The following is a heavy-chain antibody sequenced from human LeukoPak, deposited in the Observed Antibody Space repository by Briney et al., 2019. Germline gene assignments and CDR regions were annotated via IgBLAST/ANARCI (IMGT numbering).Heavy chain of an antibody. CDR3: AKGSYYYDSSGYHYTEYLDY. Sequence: GGSLRLSCPASAFTFSSYCMSWVRQAPGRGLEWVSAISGSGGNTYYAGSVKGRFTISRDNSKNTLYLQMNSLRGEDTAVYYCAKGSYYYDSSGYHYTEYLDYWGQGTLVTVSS. CDR1: AFTFSSYC. CDR2: ISGSGGNT. J-gene: IGHJ4*02. D-gene: IGHD3-22*01. V-gene: IGHV3-23*01.